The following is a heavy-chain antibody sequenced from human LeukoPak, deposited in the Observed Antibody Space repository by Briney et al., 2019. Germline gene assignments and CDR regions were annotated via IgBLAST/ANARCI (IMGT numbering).Heavy chain of an antibody. CDR3: ARDGVREVRGVDY. Sequence: ASVKVSCKASGYTFTGYYMHWVRQAPRQGLEWMGWINPNSGGTNYAQKFQGRVTMTRDTSISTAYMELSRLRSDDTAVYYCARDGVREVRGVDYWGQGTLVTVSS. V-gene: IGHV1-2*02. D-gene: IGHD3-10*01. CDR1: GYTFTGYY. J-gene: IGHJ4*02. CDR2: INPNSGGT.